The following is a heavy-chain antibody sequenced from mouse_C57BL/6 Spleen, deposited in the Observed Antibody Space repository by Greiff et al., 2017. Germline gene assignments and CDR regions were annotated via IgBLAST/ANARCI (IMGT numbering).Heavy chain of an antibody. CDR2: ISSGSSTI. CDR1: GFTFSDYG. D-gene: IGHD2-12*01. CDR3: ARSNSPYYFDY. J-gene: IGHJ2*01. V-gene: IGHV5-17*01. Sequence: EVKLVESGGGLVKPGGSLKLSCAASGFTFSDYGMHWVRQAPEKGLEWVAYISSGSSTIYSADTVKGRFTISRVNAKNTLCLQMTSLRSEDTAMYYCARSNSPYYFDYWGQGTTLTVSS.